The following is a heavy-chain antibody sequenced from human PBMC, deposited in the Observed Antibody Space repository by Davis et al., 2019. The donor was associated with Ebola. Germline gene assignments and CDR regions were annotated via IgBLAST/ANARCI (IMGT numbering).Heavy chain of an antibody. CDR2: ISDSGGST. Sequence: GESLKISCAASGFTFSSSAMSWVRQAPGKGLEWVSAISDSGGSTYYADSVKGRFTISRDNSKNTLYLQMNSLRAEDTAVYYCAKGVAALYYYYGMDVWGQGTTVTVSS. J-gene: IGHJ6*02. CDR1: GFTFSSSA. V-gene: IGHV3-23*01. D-gene: IGHD2-15*01. CDR3: AKGVAALYYYYGMDV.